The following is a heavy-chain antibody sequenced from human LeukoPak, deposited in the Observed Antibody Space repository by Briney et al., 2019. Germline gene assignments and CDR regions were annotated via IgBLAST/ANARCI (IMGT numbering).Heavy chain of an antibody. CDR3: ARDSRASRFYYYYMDV. CDR2: IKQDGSEK. J-gene: IGHJ6*03. V-gene: IGHV3-7*01. Sequence: GGSLRLSCAASGLAFSSYAMNWVRQAPGKGLEWVANIKQDGSEKYYVDSVKGRFTISRDNAKNSLYLQMNSPRAEDTAVYYCARDSRASRFYYYYMDVWGKGTTVTVSS. D-gene: IGHD1-26*01. CDR1: GLAFSSYA.